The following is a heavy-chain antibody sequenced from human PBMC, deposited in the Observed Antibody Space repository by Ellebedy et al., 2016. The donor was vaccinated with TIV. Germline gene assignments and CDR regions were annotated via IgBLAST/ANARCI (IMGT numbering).Heavy chain of an antibody. CDR2: ISWNSGSI. J-gene: IGHJ3*02. V-gene: IGHV3-9*01. Sequence: GGSLRLSXAASGFTFDDYAMHWVRQAPGKGLEWVSGISWNSGSIGYADSVKGRFTISRDNAKNSLYLQMNSLRAEDTALYYCAKSRDLGDEAATMWVAFDSWGQGTMVTVSS. CDR1: GFTFDDYA. CDR3: AKSRDLGDEAATMWVAFDS. D-gene: IGHD2-15*01.